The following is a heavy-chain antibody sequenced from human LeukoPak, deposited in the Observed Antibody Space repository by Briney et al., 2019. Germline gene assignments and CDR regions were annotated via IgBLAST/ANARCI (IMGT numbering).Heavy chain of an antibody. V-gene: IGHV4-34*01. D-gene: IGHD2-2*01. J-gene: IGHJ4*02. Sequence: SETLSLTCAVYGGSFSGYYWSWIRQPPGKGLERIGEINHSGSTNYNPSLKSRVTISVDTSKNQFSLKLSSVTAADTAVYYCARSAQGYVDYWGQGTLVTVSS. CDR1: GGSFSGYY. CDR3: ARSAQGYVDY. CDR2: INHSGST.